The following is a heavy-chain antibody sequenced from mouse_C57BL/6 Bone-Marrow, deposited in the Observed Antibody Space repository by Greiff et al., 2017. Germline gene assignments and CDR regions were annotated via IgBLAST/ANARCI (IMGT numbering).Heavy chain of an antibody. CDR1: GFTFSSYA. V-gene: IGHV5-9-1*02. CDR2: ISSGGDYI. CDR3: TRSPNYYGSSSFAY. D-gene: IGHD1-1*01. J-gene: IGHJ3*01. Sequence: EVQLVESGEGLVKPGGSLKLSCAASGFTFSSYAMSWVRQTPEKRLEWVAYISSGGDYIYYADTVKGRFTISRDNARNTLYLQMSSLKSEDTAMXYCTRSPNYYGSSSFAYWGQGTLVTVSA.